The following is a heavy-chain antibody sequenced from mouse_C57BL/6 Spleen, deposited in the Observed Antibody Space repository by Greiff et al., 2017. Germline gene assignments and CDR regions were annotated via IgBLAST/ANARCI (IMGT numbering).Heavy chain of an antibody. CDR2: ISSGGSYT. CDR3: ARDGY. J-gene: IGHJ2*01. CDR1: GFTFSSYG. V-gene: IGHV5-6*01. Sequence: EVKLLESGGDLVKPGGSLKLSCAASGFTFSSYGMSWVRQTPDKRLEWVATISSGGSYTYYPDSVKGRFTISRDNAKNTLYMQMSSLKSEDTAMYYCARDGYWGQGTTLTVSS.